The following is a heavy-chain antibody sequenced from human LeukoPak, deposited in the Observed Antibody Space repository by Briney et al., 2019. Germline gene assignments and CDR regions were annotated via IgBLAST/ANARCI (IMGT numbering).Heavy chain of an antibody. CDR3: ARQSTIAAARIDP. Sequence: SETLSLTCTVCGCSIRDSNYYWGWIPQPPGRGLEWIGNIYYSGSTYYSPSLKSRVTVSVDTSKNQFSLKLSSVTAADTAVYYCARQSTIAAARIDPWGQGTLVTVSS. D-gene: IGHD6-25*01. CDR2: IYYSGST. CDR1: GCSIRDSNYY. V-gene: IGHV4-39*01. J-gene: IGHJ5*02.